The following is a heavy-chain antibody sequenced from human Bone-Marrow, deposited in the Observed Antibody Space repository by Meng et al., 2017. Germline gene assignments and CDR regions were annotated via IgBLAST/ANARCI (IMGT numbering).Heavy chain of an antibody. D-gene: IGHD6-19*01. V-gene: IGHV4-39*07. CDR2: IYYSGST. CDR1: GGSISSSSYY. Sequence: GSLRLSCTISGGSISSSSYYWGWIRQPPGKGLEWIGSIYYSGSTYYNPSLKSRVTISVDTSKNQFSLKLSSVTPEDTAVYYCARVPWLEHYSSGWYYFDYWGQGTLVTVSS. J-gene: IGHJ4*02. CDR3: ARVPWLEHYSSGWYYFDY.